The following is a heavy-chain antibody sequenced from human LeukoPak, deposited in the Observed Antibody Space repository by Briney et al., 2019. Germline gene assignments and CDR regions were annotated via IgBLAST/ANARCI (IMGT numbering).Heavy chain of an antibody. CDR1: GGSISSSNYY. CDR2: IYYSGST. J-gene: IGHJ4*02. Sequence: PSETLSLTCSVSGGSISSSNYYWGWIRQPPGKGLEWIGSIYYSGSTYYNPSLKSRVTISADTSKNQFSLKLSSVTAADTAVYYCASLTTVTHDFDYWGQGTLVTVSS. V-gene: IGHV4-39*07. CDR3: ASLTTVTHDFDY. D-gene: IGHD4-17*01.